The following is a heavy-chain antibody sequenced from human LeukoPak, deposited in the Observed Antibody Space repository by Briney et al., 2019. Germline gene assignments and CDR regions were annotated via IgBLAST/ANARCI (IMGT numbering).Heavy chain of an antibody. J-gene: IGHJ4*02. D-gene: IGHD3-10*01. Sequence: GGSLRLSCAASGFTFSSYWMSWVRQAPGKGLEWVANIKQDGSEKYYVDSLKGRFTISRDNAKNSLFLQMNSLRAEDTAVYYCARLAVGVRGVADYWGQGTLITVSS. CDR1: GFTFSSYW. CDR2: IKQDGSEK. CDR3: ARLAVGVRGVADY. V-gene: IGHV3-7*01.